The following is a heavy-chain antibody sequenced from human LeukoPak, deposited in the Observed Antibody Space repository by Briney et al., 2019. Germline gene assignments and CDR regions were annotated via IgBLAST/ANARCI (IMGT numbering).Heavy chain of an antibody. Sequence: GGSLRLSCAASGFTFSSYGMHWVRRAPGKGLEWVAVISYDGSNKYYADSVKGRFTISRDNSKNTLYLQMNSLRAEDTAVYYCAKVLGGYVPFDYWGQGTLVTVSS. CDR3: AKVLGGYVPFDY. J-gene: IGHJ4*02. CDR2: ISYDGSNK. V-gene: IGHV3-30*18. D-gene: IGHD3-22*01. CDR1: GFTFSSYG.